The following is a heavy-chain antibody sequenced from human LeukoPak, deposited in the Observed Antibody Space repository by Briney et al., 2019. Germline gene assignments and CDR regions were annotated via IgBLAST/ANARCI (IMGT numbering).Heavy chain of an antibody. V-gene: IGHV3-23*01. CDR3: AKNLWDGYYYYMDV. CDR1: GFTFSSYA. D-gene: IGHD1-26*01. Sequence: GGSLRLSCAASGFTFSSYAMSWVRQAPGKGLEWVSAISGSGGSTYYADSVKGRFTISRDNSKNTLYLQMNSLRAEDTALYYCAKNLWDGYYYYMDVWGKGTTVTVSS. J-gene: IGHJ6*03. CDR2: ISGSGGST.